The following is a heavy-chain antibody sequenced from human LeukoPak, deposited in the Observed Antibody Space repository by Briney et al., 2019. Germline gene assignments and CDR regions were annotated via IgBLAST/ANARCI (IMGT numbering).Heavy chain of an antibody. V-gene: IGHV1-2*02. CDR1: GYTFTGYY. Sequence: ASVKVSCRASGYTFTGYYMHWVRQAPGQGLEWMGWINPNSGGTNYAQKFQGRVTMTRDTSISTAYMELSRLRSDDTAVYYWARLLGWDIVLMVYALDYWGQGTLVTVSS. J-gene: IGHJ4*02. CDR2: INPNSGGT. D-gene: IGHD2-8*01. CDR3: ARLLGWDIVLMVYALDY.